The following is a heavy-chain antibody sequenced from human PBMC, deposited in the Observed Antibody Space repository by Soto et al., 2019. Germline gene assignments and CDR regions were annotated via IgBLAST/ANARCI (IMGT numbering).Heavy chain of an antibody. CDR3: ARGNSIFGVVSWRIYYNMDV. Sequence: PGRSLRLSSGASGVTVSSNYMSWVRKAPGKGLEWVSVIYSGGSTYYADSVKGRFTISRHNSKNTLYRQMNSLRAEDTAVYYCARGNSIFGVVSWRIYYNMDVWGKGTTVSVSS. D-gene: IGHD3-3*01. J-gene: IGHJ6*03. CDR1: GVTVSSNY. V-gene: IGHV3-53*04. CDR2: IYSGGST.